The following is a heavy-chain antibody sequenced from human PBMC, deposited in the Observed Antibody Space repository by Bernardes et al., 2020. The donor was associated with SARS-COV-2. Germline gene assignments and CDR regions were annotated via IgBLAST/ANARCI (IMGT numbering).Heavy chain of an antibody. D-gene: IGHD3-10*01. V-gene: IGHV3-74*01. CDR1: GFTVRNTW. Sequence: SCAASGFTVRNTWMHWVRQVSGPGLVWVSRIRDCDSRTDYADSVRGRFTISRVNAKNTVNLQMNNLRVEDVGVFYCVSDMVGHYDQWGQGTLITV. CDR2: IRDCDSRT. CDR3: VSDMVGHYDQ. J-gene: IGHJ5*02.